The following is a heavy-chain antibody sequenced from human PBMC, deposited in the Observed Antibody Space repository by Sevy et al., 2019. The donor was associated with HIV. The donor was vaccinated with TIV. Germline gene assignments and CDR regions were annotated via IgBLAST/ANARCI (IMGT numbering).Heavy chain of an antibody. J-gene: IGHJ4*02. CDR3: AKGRIPSIGTLGPFDS. CDR2: KTGSAGVT. V-gene: IGHV3-23*01. CDR1: GFSLSNYA. Sequence: GSLRLSCAASGFSLSNYAMSWVRQAPGKGLEWISTKTGSAGVTYYADSVNGRFTISRDNSKNTLFLQMNSLRAEYTALYYCAKGRIPSIGTLGPFDSWGQGTLVTVSS. D-gene: IGHD6-6*01.